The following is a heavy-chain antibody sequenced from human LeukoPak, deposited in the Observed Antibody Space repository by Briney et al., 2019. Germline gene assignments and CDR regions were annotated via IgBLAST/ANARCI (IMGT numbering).Heavy chain of an antibody. Sequence: GRSLRLSCAASGFTFSNCGVHWVRQGPGKGLEGVAVIGYDGSNQYYADSVKRRFPISRDNSRNTVYLEMNSLRAEDTAMYYCTKEYSSGYSDYWGEGTLVTVSS. V-gene: IGHV3-30*18. J-gene: IGHJ4*02. CDR2: IGYDGSNQ. D-gene: IGHD6-19*01. CDR1: GFTFSNCG. CDR3: TKEYSSGYSDY.